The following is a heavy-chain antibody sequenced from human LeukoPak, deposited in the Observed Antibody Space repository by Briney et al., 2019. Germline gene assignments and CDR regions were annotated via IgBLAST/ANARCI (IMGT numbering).Heavy chain of an antibody. CDR2: ISVSGGST. J-gene: IGHJ4*02. V-gene: IGHV3-23*01. D-gene: IGHD5-12*01. Sequence: GGSLRLSCAASGFTFNNYAMSWVRQAPGKGLEWVSTISVSGGSTYYADSVKGRFTISRVNSKNTLYLQMDSLRAEDTAIYYCAKGLYSGYDYYFDYWGQGTLVTVSS. CDR1: GFTFNNYA. CDR3: AKGLYSGYDYYFDY.